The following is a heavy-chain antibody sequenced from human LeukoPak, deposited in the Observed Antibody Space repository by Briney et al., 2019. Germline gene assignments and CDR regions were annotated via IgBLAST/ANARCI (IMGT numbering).Heavy chain of an antibody. V-gene: IGHV1-18*01. Sequence: ASVKVSCKASGYTFTSYGISWVRQAPGQGLEWMGWISAYNGNTNYAQKLQGRVTMTTDTSTSTAYMELRSLRSDDTAVYYCAREPRADCSGGSCYIPFDYWGQGILVTVSS. D-gene: IGHD2-15*01. CDR3: AREPRADCSGGSCYIPFDY. CDR2: ISAYNGNT. CDR1: GYTFTSYG. J-gene: IGHJ4*02.